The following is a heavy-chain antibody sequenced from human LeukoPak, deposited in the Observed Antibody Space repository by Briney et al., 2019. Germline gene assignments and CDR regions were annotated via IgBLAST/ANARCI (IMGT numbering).Heavy chain of an antibody. Sequence: GGSLRLSCAASGFTFSSYAMSWVRQAPGKGLEWVSAISGSGGSTYYADSVKGRFTISRDNSKNTLYLQMNSLRAEDTAVYYCAKMEGSSSSADPIDYWGQGTLVTVSS. CDR2: ISGSGGST. V-gene: IGHV3-23*01. CDR3: AKMEGSSSSADPIDY. CDR1: GFTFSSYA. D-gene: IGHD6-6*01. J-gene: IGHJ4*02.